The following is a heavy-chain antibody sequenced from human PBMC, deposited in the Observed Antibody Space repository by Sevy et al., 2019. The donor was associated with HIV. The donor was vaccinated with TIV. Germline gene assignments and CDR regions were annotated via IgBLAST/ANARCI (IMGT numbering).Heavy chain of an antibody. J-gene: IGHJ4*02. CDR1: GLTFSSDS. D-gene: IGHD5-18*01. V-gene: IGHV3-48*02. CDR3: ARDVDTPFVRSFDS. Sequence: GGSLRLSCVVSGLTFSSDSMNWVRQAPGKGLERLAYISSSSRTINYADSVEGRFTISRDNDKKSVFLQMNNLRDEDSATYYCARDVDTPFVRSFDSWGQGTLVTVSS. CDR2: ISSSSRTI.